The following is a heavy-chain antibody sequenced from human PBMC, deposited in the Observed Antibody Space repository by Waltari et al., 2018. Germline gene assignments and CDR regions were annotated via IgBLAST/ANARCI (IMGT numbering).Heavy chain of an antibody. Sequence: WGWIRQPPGRGLQWIGTMSYSGATYSSPSLKTRVPISTDTSKNQLSLKFCSVTAAETAVYDCATYIGASVGTAAFDVWSQGTTVAVSS. V-gene: IGHV4-39*01. CDR2: MSYSGAT. D-gene: IGHD1-26*01. J-gene: IGHJ3*01. CDR3: ATYIGASVGTAAFDV.